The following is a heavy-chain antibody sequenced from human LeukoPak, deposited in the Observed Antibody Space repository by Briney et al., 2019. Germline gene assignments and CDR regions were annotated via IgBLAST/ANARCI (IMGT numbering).Heavy chain of an antibody. J-gene: IGHJ5*02. CDR2: VYRGGSA. D-gene: IGHD4-17*01. CDR1: DGSFIGDY. CDR3: AREPSVTTVTTGS. V-gene: IGHV4-34*01. Sequence: PSETLSLTCGVYDGSFIGDYWSWIRQSPGMGLEWIGQVYRGGSANYNPSLRSRVTISVDTSNNQFSLRLSSVTAADTAIYYCAREPSVTTVTTGSWGQGTLVIVSS.